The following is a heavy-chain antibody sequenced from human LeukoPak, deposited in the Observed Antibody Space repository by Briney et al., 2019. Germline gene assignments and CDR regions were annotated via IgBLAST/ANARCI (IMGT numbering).Heavy chain of an antibody. J-gene: IGHJ4*02. CDR1: GSSISSYY. CDR3: ARRGYFDY. D-gene: IGHD3-10*01. CDR2: IYYSGST. V-gene: IGHV4-59*08. Sequence: SETLSLTCTVSGSSISSYYWSWIRQPPGKGLEWIGYIYYSGSTNYNPSLKSRVTISVDTSKNQFSLKLSSVTAADTAVYYCARRGYFDYWGQGTLVTVSS.